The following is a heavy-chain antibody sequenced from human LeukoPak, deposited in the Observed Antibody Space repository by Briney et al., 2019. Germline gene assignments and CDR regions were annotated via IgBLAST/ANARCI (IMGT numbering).Heavy chain of an antibody. CDR3: GAEPTSAGSYPFDY. V-gene: IGHV3-30*04. J-gene: IGHJ4*02. D-gene: IGHD3-10*01. Sequence: GGSLRLSCAASGFTFSRYAMHWVRQAPGKGLEWVSVISYDGSNKYYADSVKGRFTISRDNSKNTLYMQMSSLRAADTAVYYYGAEPTSAGSYPFDYWGQGTLVTVSS. CDR2: ISYDGSNK. CDR1: GFTFSRYA.